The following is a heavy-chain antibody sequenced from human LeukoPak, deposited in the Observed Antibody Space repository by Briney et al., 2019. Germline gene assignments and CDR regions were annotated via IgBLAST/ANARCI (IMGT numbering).Heavy chain of an antibody. CDR1: GFTFSSYW. V-gene: IGHV3-7*05. Sequence: GGSLRLSCAASGFTFSSYWMSWVRQAPGKGLEWVANIKQDGSEKYYVDSVKGRFTISRDNAKNSLYLQMKSLRAEDTAVYYCARAPGSLDFDYWGQGTLVTVSS. J-gene: IGHJ4*02. CDR3: ARAPGSLDFDY. D-gene: IGHD7-27*01. CDR2: IKQDGSEK.